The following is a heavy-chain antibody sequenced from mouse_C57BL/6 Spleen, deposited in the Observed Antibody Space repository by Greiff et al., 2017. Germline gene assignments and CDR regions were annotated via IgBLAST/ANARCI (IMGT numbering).Heavy chain of an antibody. J-gene: IGHJ3*01. CDR3: ARSYDGYYGWLAY. CDR2: IHPNSGST. CDR1: GYTFTSYW. Sequence: QVQLQQPGAELVKPGASVKLSCKASGYTFTSYWMHWVKQRPGQGLEWIGMIHPNSGSTNYNEKFKSKATLTVDKSSSTAYMQLSSLTSEDSAVYYCARSYDGYYGWLAYWGQGTLVTVSA. V-gene: IGHV1-64*01. D-gene: IGHD2-3*01.